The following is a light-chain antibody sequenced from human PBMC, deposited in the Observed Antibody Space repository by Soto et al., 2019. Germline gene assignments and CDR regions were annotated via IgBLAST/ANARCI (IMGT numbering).Light chain of an antibody. CDR2: DAA. CDR1: QSVSSY. J-gene: IGKJ4*01. Sequence: EIVLTQSPANLSLSPGERATLSCRASQSVSSYLAWYQYKPGQAPRLLIYDAANRATGIPARFSGSGSGTDFTLTINSLEPEDFAVYYCQQRSNWPLAFGGGTKVEIK. CDR3: QQRSNWPLA. V-gene: IGKV3-11*01.